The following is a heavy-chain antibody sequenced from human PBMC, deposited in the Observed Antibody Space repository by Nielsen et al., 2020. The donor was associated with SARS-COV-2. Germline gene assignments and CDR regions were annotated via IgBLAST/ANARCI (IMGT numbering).Heavy chain of an antibody. CDR3: ARYYDILTGYYTPRIYNYYGMDV. J-gene: IGHJ6*02. D-gene: IGHD3-9*01. V-gene: IGHV3-21*04. CDR2: ISSSSSYI. Sequence: WIRQPPGKGLEWVSSISSSSSYIYYADSVKGRFTISRDNAKNSLYLQMNSLRAEDTAVYYCARYYDILTGYYTPRIYNYYGMDVWGQGTTVTVSS.